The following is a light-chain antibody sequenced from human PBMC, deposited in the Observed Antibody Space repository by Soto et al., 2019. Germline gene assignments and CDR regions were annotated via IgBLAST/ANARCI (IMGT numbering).Light chain of an antibody. CDR1: QSISSY. V-gene: IGKV1-39*01. CDR3: QQYNSYPLT. J-gene: IGKJ4*01. CDR2: AAS. Sequence: IQMTQSPSSLSASVGDRVTITCRASQSISSYLNWYQQKPGKAPKLLIYAASSLQSGVPSRFSGSGSGTDFTLTISSLQPDDFATYYCQQYNSYPLTFGGGTKVDIK.